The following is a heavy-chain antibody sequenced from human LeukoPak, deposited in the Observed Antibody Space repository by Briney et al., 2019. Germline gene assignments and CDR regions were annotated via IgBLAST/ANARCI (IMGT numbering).Heavy chain of an antibody. J-gene: IGHJ4*02. V-gene: IGHV4-34*01. Sequence: PSETLSLTCAVYGGSFSGCYWSWIRQPPGKGLEWIGEINHSGSTNYNPSLKSRVTISVDTSKNQFSLKLSSVTAADTAVYYCARLTNRFDYWGQGTLVTVSS. CDR2: INHSGST. CDR3: ARLTNRFDY. D-gene: IGHD1-14*01. CDR1: GGSFSGCY.